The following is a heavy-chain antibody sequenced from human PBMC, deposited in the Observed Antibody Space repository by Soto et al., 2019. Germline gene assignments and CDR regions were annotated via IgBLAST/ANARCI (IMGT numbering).Heavy chain of an antibody. CDR2: IYHSGST. V-gene: IGHV4-4*02. CDR1: GGSIISSNW. J-gene: IGHJ4*02. CDR3: ARGYNEFDY. Sequence: RSETLSLTCAVSGGSIISSNWCSWVRQPPGKGLEWIGEIYHSGSTTYNPSLRGRVTISVDKSKNQFYLKVSSVTAADLAVYHCARGYNEFDYWGQGTLVTVSS. D-gene: IGHD1-1*01.